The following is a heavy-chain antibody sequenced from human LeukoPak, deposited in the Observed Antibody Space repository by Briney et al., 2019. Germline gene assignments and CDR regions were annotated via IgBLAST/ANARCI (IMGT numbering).Heavy chain of an antibody. CDR1: GFTFSSYG. J-gene: IGHJ5*02. CDR2: IWYDGSNK. CDR3: ASETNCSGGSCYQT. V-gene: IGHV3-33*01. Sequence: GRSLRLSCAASGFTFSSYGMHWVRQAPGKGLEWVAVIWYDGSNKYYADSVKGRFTISRDNSKNTLYLQMNGLRAEDTAVYYCASETNCSGGSCYQTWGQGTLVTVSS. D-gene: IGHD2-15*01.